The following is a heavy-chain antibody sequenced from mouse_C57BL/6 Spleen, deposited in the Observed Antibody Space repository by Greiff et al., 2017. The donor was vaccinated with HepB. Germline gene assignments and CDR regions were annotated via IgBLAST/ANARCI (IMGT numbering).Heavy chain of an antibody. CDR2: IRNKANGYTT. CDR1: GFTLTDYY. Sequence: EVKLVESGGGLVQPGGSLSLSCAASGFTLTDYYMSWVRQPPGKALEWLGFIRNKANGYTTEYSASVKGRFTISRDNSQSILYLQMNALRAEDSATYYCARSDDYDGFDYWGQGTTLTVSS. D-gene: IGHD2-4*01. J-gene: IGHJ2*01. CDR3: ARSDDYDGFDY. V-gene: IGHV7-3*01.